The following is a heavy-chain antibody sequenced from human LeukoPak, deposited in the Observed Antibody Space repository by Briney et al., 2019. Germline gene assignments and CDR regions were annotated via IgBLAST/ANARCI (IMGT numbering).Heavy chain of an antibody. CDR2: ISWNSGSI. CDR3: AKASLRNHYYYYGMDV. CDR1: GFTFDDYA. D-gene: IGHD2/OR15-2a*01. Sequence: PGGSLRLSCAASGFTFDDYAMHWVRQAPVKGLEWVSGISWNSGSIGYADSVKGRFTISRDNAKNSLYLQMNSLRAEDTALYYCAKASLRNHYYYYGMDVWGQGTTVTVSS. J-gene: IGHJ6*02. V-gene: IGHV3-9*01.